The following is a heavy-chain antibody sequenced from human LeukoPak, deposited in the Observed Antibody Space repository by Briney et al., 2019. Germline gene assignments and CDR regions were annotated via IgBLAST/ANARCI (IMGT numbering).Heavy chain of an antibody. D-gene: IGHD2-15*01. CDR2: TYHSGST. CDR1: GGSISSGGYY. Sequence: PSETLSLTCAVSGGSISSGGYYWSWIRQPPGKGLEWIGYTYHSGSTYYNPSLRSRVTISVDRSKNQFSLKLSSVTAADTAVYYCASVEVVSGFGSEWGQGTLVTVSS. CDR3: ASVEVVSGFGSE. V-gene: IGHV4-30-2*01. J-gene: IGHJ4*02.